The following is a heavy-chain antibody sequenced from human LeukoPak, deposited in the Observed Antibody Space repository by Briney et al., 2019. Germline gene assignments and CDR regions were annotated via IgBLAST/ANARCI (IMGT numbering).Heavy chain of an antibody. Sequence: GGSLRLSCAASGFTFSSYSMNWVRQAPGKGLEWVSSISSSSSYIYYADSVKGRFTISRDNAKNSLYLQMNSLRAEDTAVYYCARTDIVVVPAAMRLDYYYGMDVWGQGTTVTVSS. CDR1: GFTFSSYS. V-gene: IGHV3-21*01. D-gene: IGHD2-2*01. CDR2: ISSSSSYI. CDR3: ARTDIVVVPAAMRLDYYYGMDV. J-gene: IGHJ6*02.